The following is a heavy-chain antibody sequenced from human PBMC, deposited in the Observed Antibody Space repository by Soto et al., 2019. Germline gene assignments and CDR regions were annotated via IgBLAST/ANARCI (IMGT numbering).Heavy chain of an antibody. V-gene: IGHV1-2*02. Sequence: ASVKVSCKASGYTFTGYFMHWVRQAPGQGLEWMGWINPYSGSADYAQSFQGRVTMTRDTSISTVYMELSRLRFDDTAVYYCARVIRGAYYNSPLDTWGQGTVV. CDR3: ARVIRGAYYNSPLDT. CDR1: GYTFTGYF. CDR2: INPYSGSA. D-gene: IGHD3-10*01. J-gene: IGHJ5*02.